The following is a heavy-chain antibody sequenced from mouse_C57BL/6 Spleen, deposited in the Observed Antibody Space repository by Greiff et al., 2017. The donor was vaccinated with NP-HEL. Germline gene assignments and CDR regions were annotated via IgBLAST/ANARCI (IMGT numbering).Heavy chain of an antibody. J-gene: IGHJ2*01. CDR1: GYAFSSYW. Sequence: QVQLQQSGAELVKPGASVKISCKASGYAFSSYWMNWVKQRPGKGLEWIGQIYPGDGDTNYNGKFKGKATLTADKSSSTAYMQLSSLTSEDSAVYSCARGGILRYYFDYWGQGTTLTVSS. CDR2: IYPGDGDT. CDR3: ARGGILRYYFDY. V-gene: IGHV1-80*01. D-gene: IGHD1-1*01.